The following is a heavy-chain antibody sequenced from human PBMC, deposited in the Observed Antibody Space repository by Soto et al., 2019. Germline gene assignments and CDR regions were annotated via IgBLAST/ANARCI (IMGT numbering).Heavy chain of an antibody. CDR1: GFTFSSYA. CDR2: ISYDGSNK. J-gene: IGHJ4*02. V-gene: IGHV3-30-3*01. Sequence: QVQLVESGGGVVQPGRSLRLSCAASGFTFSSYAMHWVRQAPGKGLEWVAVISYDGSNKYYADSVKGRFTISRDTSKNSLYRPMNSLRAEDTAVYYCASGARGSSGLDYWGQGTLVTVSS. D-gene: IGHD1-26*01. CDR3: ASGARGSSGLDY.